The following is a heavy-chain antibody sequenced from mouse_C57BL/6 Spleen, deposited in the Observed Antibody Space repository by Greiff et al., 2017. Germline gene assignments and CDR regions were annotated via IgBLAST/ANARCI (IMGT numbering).Heavy chain of an antibody. Sequence: VKLQESGAELVRPGASVTLSCKASGYTFTDYEMHWVKQTPVHGLEWIGAIDPETGGTAYNQKFKGKAILTADKSSSTAYMELRSLTSEDSAVYYCTRPGTDYAMDYWGQGTSVTVSS. CDR1: GYTFTDYE. V-gene: IGHV1-15*01. D-gene: IGHD4-1*01. J-gene: IGHJ4*01. CDR3: TRPGTDYAMDY. CDR2: IDPETGGT.